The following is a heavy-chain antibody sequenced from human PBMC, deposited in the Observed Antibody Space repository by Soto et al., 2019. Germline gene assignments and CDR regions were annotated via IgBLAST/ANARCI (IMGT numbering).Heavy chain of an antibody. D-gene: IGHD3-10*01. CDR3: AHKSSDYGSGSYYNNWFDP. CDR2: IYWNDDK. CDR1: GFSLSTSGVG. J-gene: IGHJ5*02. Sequence: SGPTLVNPTQTLTLTCTFSGFSLSTSGVGVGWIRQPPGKALEWLALIYWNDDKRYSPSLKRRLTITKDTSKNQVVLTMTNMDPVDTATYYCAHKSSDYGSGSYYNNWFDPWGQGTLVTVSS. V-gene: IGHV2-5*01.